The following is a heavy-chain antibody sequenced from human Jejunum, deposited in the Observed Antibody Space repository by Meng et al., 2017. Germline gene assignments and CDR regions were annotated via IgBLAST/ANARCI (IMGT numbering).Heavy chain of an antibody. D-gene: IGHD2/OR15-2a*01. J-gene: IGHJ5*02. CDR2: VWHDGSKE. CDR3: VRDVDTTSHLNRFDP. V-gene: IGHV3-33*01. CDR1: GFIFNQYG. Sequence: GESLKISCAASGFIFNQYGIHWVRQAPGKGLEWVAVVWHDGSKEFYADSVKGRFTISRDDSRNTVYLQMNSLRVEDTAEYFCVRDVDTTSHLNRFDPWGHGNQVNGSS.